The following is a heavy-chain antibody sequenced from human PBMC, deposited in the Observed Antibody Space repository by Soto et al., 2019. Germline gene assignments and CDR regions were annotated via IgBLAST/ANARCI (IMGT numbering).Heavy chain of an antibody. Sequence: SQTFSLTCAISGDSVSGNSAAWNWIRQSPSRGLEWLGRTYYRSKWYNDYAVSVKSRITVTPDTSKNQSSLHLNSVTPEDTAVDYCAREFPYYESSDIYFDYWGQGVLVTVSS. D-gene: IGHD3-16*01. V-gene: IGHV6-1*01. CDR3: AREFPYYESSDIYFDY. CDR1: GDSVSGNSAA. J-gene: IGHJ4*02. CDR2: TYYRSKWYN.